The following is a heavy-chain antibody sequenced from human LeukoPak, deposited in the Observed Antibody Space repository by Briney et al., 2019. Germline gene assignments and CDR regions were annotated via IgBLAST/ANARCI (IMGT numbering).Heavy chain of an antibody. D-gene: IGHD1-26*01. Sequence: SETLSLTCTVSGGSISSYYWSWIRQPPGKGLEWIGYIYYSGSTNYNPSLKSRVTISVDTSKNQFSLKLSSVTAADTAVYYCARAKTSWGVVATFDIWGQGTMVTVSS. J-gene: IGHJ3*02. V-gene: IGHV4-59*01. CDR2: IYYSGST. CDR1: GGSISSYY. CDR3: ARAKTSWGVVATFDI.